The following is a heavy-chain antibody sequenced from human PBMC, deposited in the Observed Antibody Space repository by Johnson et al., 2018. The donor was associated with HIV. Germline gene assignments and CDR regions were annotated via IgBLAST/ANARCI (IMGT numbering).Heavy chain of an antibody. V-gene: IGHV3-30-3*01. CDR3: ARDPGALSSSI. CDR1: GFTFSSYA. J-gene: IGHJ3*02. Sequence: QVQLVESGGGVVRPGGSLRLSCAASGFTFSSYAMHWVRQAPGKGLEWVAVISYDGSNKYYADSVKGRFTIFRDNSKNTLYLQMNSLRVEDTAVYYCARDPGALSSSIWGQGTMVTVSS. D-gene: IGHD6-6*01. CDR2: ISYDGSNK.